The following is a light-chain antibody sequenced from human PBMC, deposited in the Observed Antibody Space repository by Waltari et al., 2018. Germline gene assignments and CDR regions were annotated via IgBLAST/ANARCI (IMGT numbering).Light chain of an antibody. CDR1: NIGSRS. CDR3: HVWDANTVM. CDR2: LDS. V-gene: IGLV3-21*02. J-gene: IGLJ3*02. Sequence: SSVLTQAPSVSVTPGQTAPVTCGGDNIGSRSVHWYPQKPGRAPVLGVYLDSDRPSGIPERFSGSKSGNAATLTISRVEAGDEADYYCHVWDANTVMFGGGTKLTVL.